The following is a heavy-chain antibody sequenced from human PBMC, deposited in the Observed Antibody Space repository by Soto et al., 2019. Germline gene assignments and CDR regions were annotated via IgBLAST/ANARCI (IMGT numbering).Heavy chain of an antibody. CDR2: ISSRGTIK. CDR3: DRRIWDAMVVVSATRGVFDI. D-gene: IGHD2-15*01. Sequence: EVQLEESGGGLVQPGESLRLFCEASGFDLRDYEMNWVRQAPGKGLEWGPDISSRGTIKVFADSLKGRFSSCRYNAGNSVYMEMNGLRVDDSAVYYCDRRIWDAMVVVSATRGVFDIWGQGTMVTVSS. V-gene: IGHV3-48*03. CDR1: GFDLRDYE. J-gene: IGHJ3*02.